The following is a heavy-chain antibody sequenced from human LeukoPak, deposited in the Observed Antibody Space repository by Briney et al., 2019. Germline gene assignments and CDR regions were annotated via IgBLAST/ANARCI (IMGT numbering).Heavy chain of an antibody. CDR2: IYHSGST. D-gene: IGHD2-15*01. J-gene: IGHJ4*02. CDR3: ASILGVVDIDY. CDR1: GYSISSGYY. V-gene: IGHV4-38-2*02. Sequence: SETPSLTCTVSGYSISSGYYWGWIRQPPGKGLEWIGSIYHSGSTYYNPSLKSRVTISVDTSKNQFSLKLSSVTAADTAVYYCASILGVVDIDYWGQGTLVTVSS.